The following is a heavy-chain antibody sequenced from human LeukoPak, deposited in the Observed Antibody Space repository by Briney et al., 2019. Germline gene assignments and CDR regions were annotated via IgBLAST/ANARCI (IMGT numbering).Heavy chain of an antibody. CDR2: ISGGGDKT. CDR3: AKDLALAGTGGGFDV. Sequence: GGSLSLSCAATGFTFSDYYMSWVRQAPGKGLEWVSGISGGGDKTYYADSVNGRFTISRDNSKNTVSLQMSSLRAEDTALYYCAKDLALAGTGGGFDVWGQGTRVAVSS. V-gene: IGHV3-23*01. D-gene: IGHD6-19*01. CDR1: GFTFSDYY. J-gene: IGHJ3*01.